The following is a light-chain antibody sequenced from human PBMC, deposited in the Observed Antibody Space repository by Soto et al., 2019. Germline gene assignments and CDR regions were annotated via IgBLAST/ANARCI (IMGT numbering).Light chain of an antibody. CDR1: QSVSSSY. J-gene: IGKJ4*01. Sequence: LRVGPECRSRLSCRDSQSVSSSYLAWYQQKPGQAPRLLIYGASSRATGIPDRFSGSGSGTEFTLYVCSLHSEDFAVYYCQQYNNLPLTVRGGTKVDIK. CDR3: QQYNNLPLT. CDR2: GAS. V-gene: IGKV3D-15*01.